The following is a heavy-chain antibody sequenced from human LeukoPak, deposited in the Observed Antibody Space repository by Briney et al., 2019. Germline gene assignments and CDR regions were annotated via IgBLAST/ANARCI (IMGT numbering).Heavy chain of an antibody. CDR1: GYTFTDYN. CDR3: ARGDRNCDILTGYSKNWFDP. J-gene: IGHJ5*02. D-gene: IGHD3-9*01. V-gene: IGHV1-2*02. CDR2: INPNNGGT. Sequence: EASVKVSCKTSGYTFTDYNMHWVRQAPGQGLEWMGWINPNNGGTKYTEKFQGRVTMTRDTSISTAYMELSRLRSDDTAVYHCARGDRNCDILTGYSKNWFDPWGQGTLVTVSS.